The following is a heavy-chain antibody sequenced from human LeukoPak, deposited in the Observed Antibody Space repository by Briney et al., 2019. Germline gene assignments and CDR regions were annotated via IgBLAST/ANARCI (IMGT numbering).Heavy chain of an antibody. D-gene: IGHD6-13*01. CDR2: INTNTGNP. V-gene: IGHV7-4-1*02. Sequence: ASVKVSCKASGYTFTSYAMNWVRQAPGQGLEWMGWINTNTGNPTYAQGFTGRFVFSLGTSVSTAYLQISSLKAEDTAVYYCARQIAAAVFYYYYGMDVWGQGTTVTVSS. CDR1: GYTFTSYA. CDR3: ARQIAAAVFYYYYGMDV. J-gene: IGHJ6*02.